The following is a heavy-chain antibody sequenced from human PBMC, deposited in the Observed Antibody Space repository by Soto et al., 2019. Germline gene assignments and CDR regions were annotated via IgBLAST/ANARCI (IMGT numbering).Heavy chain of an antibody. CDR2: VSHDGKSG. D-gene: IGHD6-19*01. J-gene: IGHJ4*02. V-gene: IGHV3-30*14. Sequence: QVQLVESGGGVVQPGRSLRLSCAASGFTFSSYAMHWVRRAPGKGLEWVAAVSHDGKSGFYADSVSGRFTVSRDSSNSLVYLQMDRLRPEDTALFYCARLDKFNGGWSWGQGTAVTVS. CDR1: GFTFSSYA. CDR3: ARLDKFNGGWS.